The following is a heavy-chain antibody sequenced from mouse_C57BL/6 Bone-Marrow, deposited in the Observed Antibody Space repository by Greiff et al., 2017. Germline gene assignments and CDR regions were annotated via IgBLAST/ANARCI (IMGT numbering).Heavy chain of an antibody. Sequence: QVQLQQSGAELARPGASVKLSCKASGYTFTSYGISWVKQRTGQGLEWIGEIYPRSGNTYYNEKFKGKATLTADKSSSTAYMELRSLASEDSAVYVCTRSADSSFYFDYWGQGTTLTVSS. CDR3: TRSADSSFYFDY. J-gene: IGHJ2*01. CDR1: GYTFTSYG. V-gene: IGHV1-81*01. CDR2: IYPRSGNT. D-gene: IGHD1-1*01.